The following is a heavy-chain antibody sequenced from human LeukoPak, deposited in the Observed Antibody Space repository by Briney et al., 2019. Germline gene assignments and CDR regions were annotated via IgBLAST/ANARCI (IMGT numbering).Heavy chain of an antibody. CDR1: GFTFSSYA. Sequence: PGGSLRLSCAASGFTFSSYAMSWVRQAPGKGLEWVSAISGSGGSTYYADSVKGRFTISRDNSKNSLYLQMNSLRAEDTALYYCARSTRTSRKFDPWGQGTLVTVSS. CDR2: ISGSGGST. CDR3: ARSTRTSRKFDP. D-gene: IGHD1-26*01. J-gene: IGHJ5*02. V-gene: IGHV3-23*01.